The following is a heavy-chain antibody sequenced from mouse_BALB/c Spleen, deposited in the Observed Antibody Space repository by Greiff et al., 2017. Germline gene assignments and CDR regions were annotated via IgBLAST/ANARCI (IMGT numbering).Heavy chain of an antibody. CDR2: IYPGNGDT. CDR1: GYTFTSYN. J-gene: IGHJ3*01. D-gene: IGHD2-4*01. Sequence: QVQLQQPGAELVKPGASVKMSCKASGYTFTSYNMHWVKQTPGQGLEWIGAIYPGNGDTSYNQKFKGKATLTADKSSSTAYMQLSSLTSEDSAVYYCARGGDSDWFAYWGQGTLVTVSA. V-gene: IGHV1-12*01. CDR3: ARGGDSDWFAY.